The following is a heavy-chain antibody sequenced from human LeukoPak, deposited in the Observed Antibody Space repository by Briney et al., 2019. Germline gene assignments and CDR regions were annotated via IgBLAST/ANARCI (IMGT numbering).Heavy chain of an antibody. V-gene: IGHV4-38-2*02. CDR3: AREIVVVPAANYFDY. Sequence: SETLSLTCTVSGYSISSGYYWGWIRQPPGKGLEWIGSIYHSGSTYYNPSLKSRVTISVDTSKNQFSLKLSSVTAADTAVYYCAREIVVVPAANYFDYWGQGTLVTVSS. CDR2: IYHSGST. D-gene: IGHD2-2*01. J-gene: IGHJ4*02. CDR1: GYSISSGYY.